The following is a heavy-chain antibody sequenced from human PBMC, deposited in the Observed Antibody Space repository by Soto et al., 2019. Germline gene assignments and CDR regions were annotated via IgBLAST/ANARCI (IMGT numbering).Heavy chain of an antibody. CDR1: GGSFSGYY. CDR2: INHSGST. CDR3: ARKIAVAGTGMFNY. D-gene: IGHD6-19*01. V-gene: IGHV4-34*01. J-gene: IGHJ4*02. Sequence: QVQLQQWGAGLLKPSETLSLTCAVYGGSFSGYYWSWIRQPPGKGLEWIGEINHSGSTNYNPSLKSRVTISVDTSKNQCSLKLSSVTAADTAVYYCARKIAVAGTGMFNYWGQGTLVTVSS.